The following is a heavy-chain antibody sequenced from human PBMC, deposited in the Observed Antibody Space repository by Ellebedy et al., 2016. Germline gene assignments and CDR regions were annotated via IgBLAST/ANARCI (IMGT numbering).Heavy chain of an antibody. CDR1: GGSISSYY. V-gene: IGHV4-59*08. D-gene: IGHD1-26*01. CDR2: IYYSGST. CDR3: ARNRPYGVGATVVSAFDI. Sequence: SETLSLTCTVSGGSISSYYWSWIRQPPGKGLEWIGYIYYSGSTNYNPSLKSRVTLSVDTSKNQFSLKLSSVTAADTAVYYCARNRPYGVGATVVSAFDIWGQGTMVTVSS. J-gene: IGHJ3*02.